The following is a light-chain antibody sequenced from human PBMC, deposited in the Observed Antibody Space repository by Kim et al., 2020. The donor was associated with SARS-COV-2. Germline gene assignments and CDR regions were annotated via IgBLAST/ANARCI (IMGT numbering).Light chain of an antibody. J-gene: IGKJ2*01. CDR3: QQYTILST. V-gene: IGKV1-5*03. CDR2: KVS. Sequence: DIQMTQSPSTLSASVGDRVTITCRASQTITSSLAWFQQKPGKAPKLLIYKVSTLQGGVPTRFSGSGSGTEFTLTISSLQPDDFATYYCQQYTILSTFGQGTKLEI. CDR1: QTITSS.